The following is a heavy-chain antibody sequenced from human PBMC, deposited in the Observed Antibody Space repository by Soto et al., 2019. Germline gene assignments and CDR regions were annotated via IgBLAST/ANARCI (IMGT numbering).Heavy chain of an antibody. V-gene: IGHV4-59*11. Sequence: QVQLQESGPGLVKPSETLSLTCSVSGGSISNHYWSWIRQPPGKGLEWIGYIYYNGNTNYNPSLKSRVTMSVDTSKNQISLKLTTVTDADTAVYYCMRANWYSEYWGQGTLVTVSS. CDR3: MRANWYSEY. J-gene: IGHJ4*02. D-gene: IGHD7-27*01. CDR2: IYYNGNT. CDR1: GGSISNHY.